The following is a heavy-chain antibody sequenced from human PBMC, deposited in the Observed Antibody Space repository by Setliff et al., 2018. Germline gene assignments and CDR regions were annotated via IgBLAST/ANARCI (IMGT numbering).Heavy chain of an antibody. CDR1: GGSISSYY. CDR2: IYTSGST. J-gene: IGHJ6*03. D-gene: IGHD4-17*01. CDR3: ARVPATVTTFYYYYMDV. V-gene: IGHV4-4*07. Sequence: SETLSLTCTVSGGSISSYYWSWIRQPAGKGLEWIGRIYTSGSTSYNPSLKSRVTMSVDTSKNQFSLKLSSVTAADTAVYYCARVPATVTTFYYYYMDVWGKGTTVTVSS.